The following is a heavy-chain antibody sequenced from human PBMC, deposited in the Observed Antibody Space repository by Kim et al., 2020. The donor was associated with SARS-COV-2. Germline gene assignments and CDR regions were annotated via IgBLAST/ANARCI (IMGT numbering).Heavy chain of an antibody. CDR3: ARHWGVDV. J-gene: IGHJ6*02. Sequence: GGSLRLSCAASGFTFSSYAMYWVRQAPGKGLEWVAAISNNGETKKYADFVRGRFTISRDNSKNTLYLQMDSLRVEDTAVYYCARHWGVDVWGQGTTVTVS. CDR2: ISNNGETK. V-gene: IGHV3-30*04. CDR1: GFTFSSYA.